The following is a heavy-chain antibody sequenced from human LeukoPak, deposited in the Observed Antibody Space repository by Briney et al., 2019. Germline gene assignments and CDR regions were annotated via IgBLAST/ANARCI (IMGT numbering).Heavy chain of an antibody. J-gene: IGHJ4*02. V-gene: IGHV4-59*01. D-gene: IGHD3-22*01. CDR2: IYYSGST. Sequence: SQTLSLTCTVSGGSISSYYWSWIRQPPGKGLEWIGYIYYSGSTNYNPSLKSRVTISVDTSKNQFSLKLSSATAADTAVYYCARVSGDYYDSSGEESWGQGTLVTVSS. CDR1: GGSISSYY. CDR3: ARVSGDYYDSSGEES.